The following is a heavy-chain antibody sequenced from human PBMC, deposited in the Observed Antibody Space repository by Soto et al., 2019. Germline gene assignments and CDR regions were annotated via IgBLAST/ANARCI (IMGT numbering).Heavy chain of an antibody. Sequence: QVQLQESGPGLVKPSETLSLTCTVSGGYISPYYWSWIRQPPGKGLEWIGYIFYSGNTNYNPSLRSRVTISVDTSKNQCSLKLSSVTAADTAVYYCARDSGYGDPFDYWGQGTLVTVSS. CDR2: IFYSGNT. V-gene: IGHV4-59*01. J-gene: IGHJ4*02. D-gene: IGHD4-17*01. CDR3: ARDSGYGDPFDY. CDR1: GGYISPYY.